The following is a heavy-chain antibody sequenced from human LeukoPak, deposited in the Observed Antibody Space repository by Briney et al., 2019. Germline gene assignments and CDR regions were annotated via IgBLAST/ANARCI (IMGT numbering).Heavy chain of an antibody. J-gene: IGHJ4*02. CDR2: ISYDGSNK. V-gene: IGHV3-30*01. CDR1: GFTFSSYA. D-gene: IGHD5-12*01. CDR3: ARGVSGYDYYFDY. Sequence: GGSLRLSCAASGFTFSSYAMHWVRQAPGKGLEWVAVISYDGSNKYYADSVKGRFTISRDNSKNTLYLQMNGLRAEDTAVYYCARGVSGYDYYFDYWGQGTLVTVSS.